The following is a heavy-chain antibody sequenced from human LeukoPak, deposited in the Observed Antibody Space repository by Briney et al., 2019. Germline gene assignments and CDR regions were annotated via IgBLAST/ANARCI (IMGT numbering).Heavy chain of an antibody. D-gene: IGHD2-15*01. CDR3: ARDQGRVSWFDP. CDR2: IYYSGST. CDR1: GGSISSYY. Sequence: SETLSLTCTVSGGSISSYYWSWIRQPPGKGLEWIGYIYYSGSTNYNPSLKSRVTISVDTSKNQFSLKLSSVTAADTAVYYCARDQGRVSWFDPWGQGTLVTVSS. V-gene: IGHV4-59*01. J-gene: IGHJ5*02.